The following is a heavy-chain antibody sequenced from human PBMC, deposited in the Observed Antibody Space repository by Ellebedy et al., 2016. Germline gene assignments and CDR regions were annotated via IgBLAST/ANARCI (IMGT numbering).Heavy chain of an antibody. V-gene: IGHV3-33*01. CDR1: GFIFSNYG. J-gene: IGHJ4*02. CDR3: ARGGYYDDYDASKTLDY. CDR2: IWNDGTEE. D-gene: IGHD3-16*01. Sequence: GGSLRLSCAASGFIFSNYGMHWVRQAPGKGLEWVAVIWNDGTEEHYGDSVKGRFTISRDNSRNTVYLQMNSLRTEDTAVYFCARGGYYDDYDASKTLDYWGQGTLVTVSS.